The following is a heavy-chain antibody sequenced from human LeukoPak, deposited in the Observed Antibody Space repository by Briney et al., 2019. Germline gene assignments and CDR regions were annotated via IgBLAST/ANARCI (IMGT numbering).Heavy chain of an antibody. Sequence: ASVKVSCKASGNIFTSSYTHWVRQAPGQGLEWMGWINPNSGGTNYAQKFQGRVTMTRDTSISTAYMELSRLRSDDTAVYYCARAGVSRGYCSGGSCYYYYYMDVWGKGTTVTVSS. J-gene: IGHJ6*03. CDR1: GNIFTSSY. CDR3: ARAGVSRGYCSGGSCYYYYYMDV. V-gene: IGHV1-2*02. D-gene: IGHD2-15*01. CDR2: INPNSGGT.